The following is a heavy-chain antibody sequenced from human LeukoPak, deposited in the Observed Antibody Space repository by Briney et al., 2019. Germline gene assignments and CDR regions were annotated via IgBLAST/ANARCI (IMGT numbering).Heavy chain of an antibody. D-gene: IGHD1-26*01. CDR3: TRERWDLSQAFDI. Sequence: SSETLSLTCAVSGGSISSTNWWNWVRQPPGKGLEWIGEIFHSGITNYNPSLKSRVTISVDKTKNQFSLKLTSVTAADTAVYYCTRERWDLSQAFDIWGQGTMVTVSS. CDR2: IFHSGIT. V-gene: IGHV4-4*02. CDR1: GGSISSTNW. J-gene: IGHJ3*02.